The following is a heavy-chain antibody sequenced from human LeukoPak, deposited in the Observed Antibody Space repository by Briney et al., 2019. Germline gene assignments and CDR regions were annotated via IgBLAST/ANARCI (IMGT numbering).Heavy chain of an antibody. V-gene: IGHV1-8*03. D-gene: IGHD2-2*01. CDR2: MNPNSGNT. CDR3: ARVAARGYCSSTSCYGYNWFDP. J-gene: IGHJ5*02. Sequence: ASVKVSCKASGYTFTSYDINWVRQATGQGLEWMGWMNPNSGNTGYAQKFQGRVTITRNTSISTAYMELSSLRSEDTAVYYCARVAARGYCSSTSCYGYNWFDPWGQGTLVTVSS. CDR1: GYTFTSYD.